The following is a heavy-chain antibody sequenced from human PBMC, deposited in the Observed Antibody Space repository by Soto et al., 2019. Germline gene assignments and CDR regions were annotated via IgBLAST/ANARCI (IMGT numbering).Heavy chain of an antibody. CDR3: ARVWGGAFDI. D-gene: IGHD3-10*01. J-gene: IGHJ3*02. V-gene: IGHV4-59*11. CDR2: IYYSGST. Sequence: SQTLRLTWTVSGGIMRNHCWRWFRQPPGKGLEWIGYIYYSGSTNYNPSLKSRVTISVDTSKNQFSLKLSSVTAADTAVYYCARVWGGAFDIWGQGTMVTVSS. CDR1: GGIMRNHC.